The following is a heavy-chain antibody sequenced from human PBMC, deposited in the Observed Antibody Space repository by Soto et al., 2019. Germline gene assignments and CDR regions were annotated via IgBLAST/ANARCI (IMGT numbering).Heavy chain of an antibody. CDR2: INPSGGST. V-gene: IGHV1-46*01. D-gene: IGHD3-22*01. CDR1: GYAFSSYH. CDR3: ARDYLDSGYPAGY. J-gene: IGHJ4*02. Sequence: ASVKVSCKASGYAFSSYHMRWVRKAPGQGLEWMGIINPSGGSTSYAQKFQGRVTMTRDTSTSTAYMELSSLRSEDTAVYYCARDYLDSGYPAGYWGQGTLVTVSS.